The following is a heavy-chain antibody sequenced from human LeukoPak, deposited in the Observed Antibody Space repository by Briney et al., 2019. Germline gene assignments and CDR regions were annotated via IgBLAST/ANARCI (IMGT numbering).Heavy chain of an antibody. Sequence: GGSLRLSCAASGFTFSSYAMSWVRQAPGKGLEWVSGISWNSGSIGYADSVKGRFTISRDNAKNSLYLQMNSLRAEDTALYYCAKDKGPRTSCFDYWGQGTLVTVSS. CDR1: GFTFSSYA. V-gene: IGHV3-9*01. CDR3: AKDKGPRTSCFDY. CDR2: ISWNSGSI. J-gene: IGHJ4*02.